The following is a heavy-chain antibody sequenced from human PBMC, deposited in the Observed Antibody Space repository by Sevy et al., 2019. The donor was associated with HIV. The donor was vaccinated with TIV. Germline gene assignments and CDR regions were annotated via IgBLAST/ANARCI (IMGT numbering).Heavy chain of an antibody. V-gene: IGHV3-23*01. Sequence: GGSLRLSCAASGFTFSSYAMSWVRQAPGKGLEWVSAISGSGGSTYYADSVKGRFTISRDNSKNTLYLQMNSLGAEDTAVYYCAKVPYYYGHEDVWGQGTTVTVSS. CDR3: AKVPYYYGHEDV. CDR1: GFTFSSYA. D-gene: IGHD3-10*01. J-gene: IGHJ6*02. CDR2: ISGSGGST.